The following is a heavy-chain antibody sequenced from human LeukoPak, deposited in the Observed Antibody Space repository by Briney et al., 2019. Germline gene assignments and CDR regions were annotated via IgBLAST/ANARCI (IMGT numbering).Heavy chain of an antibody. CDR2: INPIFGTA. J-gene: IGHJ3*02. V-gene: IGHV1-69*13. CDR1: GGTFSSYA. Sequence: GASVRVSCKASGGTFSSYAISWVRQAPGQGLEWMGGINPIFGTANYAQKFQGRVTITADESTSTAYMELSSLRSEDTAVYYCARECGGDCYPDHDAFDIWGQGTMVTVSS. CDR3: ARECGGDCYPDHDAFDI. D-gene: IGHD2-21*02.